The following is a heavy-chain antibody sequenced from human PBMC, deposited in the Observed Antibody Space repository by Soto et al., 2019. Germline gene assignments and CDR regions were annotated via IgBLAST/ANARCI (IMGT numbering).Heavy chain of an antibody. CDR1: GYTFTSYG. CDR2: ISAYNGNT. Sequence: QVQLVQSGAEVKKPGASVKVSCKASGYTFTSYGISWVRQAPGQGLEWMRWISAYNGNTTYAQKLQGIDTMTTDTSTSTAYMELSSLRNSATVVYYWARDADGSESYGGYWGQGTLFTVAS. V-gene: IGHV1-18*01. D-gene: IGHD3-10*01. CDR3: ARDADGSESYGGY. J-gene: IGHJ4*02.